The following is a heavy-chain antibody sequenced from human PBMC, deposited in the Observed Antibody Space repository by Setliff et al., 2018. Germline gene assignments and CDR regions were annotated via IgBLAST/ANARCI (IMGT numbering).Heavy chain of an antibody. Sequence: SETLSLTCTVSGGSISSSSYYWGWVRQSPGKGLEWIGSIYYSGSTYYNPSLKRRATISLDTSKNQFSLKLNSVTAADTAVYYCARDPVKQLVNWFDPWGQGTLVTVSS. CDR1: GGSISSSSYY. CDR2: IYYSGST. CDR3: ARDPVKQLVNWFDP. J-gene: IGHJ5*02. V-gene: IGHV4-39*07. D-gene: IGHD3-10*01.